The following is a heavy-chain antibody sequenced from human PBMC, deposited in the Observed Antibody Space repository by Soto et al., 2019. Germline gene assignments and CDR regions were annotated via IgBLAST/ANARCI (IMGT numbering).Heavy chain of an antibody. CDR3: AREVGGTGTGYYYGMDV. J-gene: IGHJ6*02. CDR2: INPNSGGT. V-gene: IGHV1-2*02. D-gene: IGHD1-1*01. CDR1: GYTFSGHY. Sequence: GASVKVSCKASGYTFSGHYMHWIRQAPGQGLEWMGWINPNSGGTNYAQKFQGRVTMTRDTSISTAYMELSRLRSDDTAVYYCAREVGGTGTGYYYGMDVWGQGTTVTVSS.